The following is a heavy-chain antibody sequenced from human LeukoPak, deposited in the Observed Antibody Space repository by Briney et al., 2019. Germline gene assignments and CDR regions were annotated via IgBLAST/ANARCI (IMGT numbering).Heavy chain of an antibody. CDR2: IYPSDLDT. D-gene: IGHD1-1*01. CDR1: GYSFTNYW. V-gene: IGHV5-51*01. J-gene: IGHJ4*02. Sequence: GESLKISCKASGYSFTNYWIGWVRQMPGKGLELMGIIYPSDLDTRYSPSFRGQVTISAYRSISTAYLQWSSLKASDTAMYYCARGGTATRTFDSWGQGALVTVSS. CDR3: ARGGTATRTFDS.